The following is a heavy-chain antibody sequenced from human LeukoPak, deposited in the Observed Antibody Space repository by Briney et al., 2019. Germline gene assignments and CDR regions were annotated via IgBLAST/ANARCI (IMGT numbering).Heavy chain of an antibody. D-gene: IGHD5/OR15-5a*01. CDR1: GFTFSSHT. Sequence: GRSLRLSCAPSGFTFSSHTMHWVRQAPGKGLEWVAVIESDGRNKYYAESVRGRFTISRDNSRNTLYLQLDSLRSEDTAVYYCVRQSTGLDYWGQGTLVTVSS. V-gene: IGHV3-30*04. J-gene: IGHJ4*02. CDR3: VRQSTGLDY. CDR2: IESDGRNK.